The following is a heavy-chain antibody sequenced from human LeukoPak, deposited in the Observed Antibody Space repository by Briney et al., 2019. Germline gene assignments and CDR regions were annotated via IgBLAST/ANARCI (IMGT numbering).Heavy chain of an antibody. V-gene: IGHV4-34*01. CDR3: ARVIVVVTPDAFDI. D-gene: IGHD2-21*02. J-gene: IGHJ3*02. CDR1: GGSFSGYY. CDR2: INHSGST. Sequence: SETLSLTRAVYGGSFSGYYWSWIRQPPGKGLEWIGEINHSGSTNYNPSLKSRVTISVDTSKNQFSLKLSSVTAADTAVYYCARVIVVVTPDAFDIWGQGTMVTVSS.